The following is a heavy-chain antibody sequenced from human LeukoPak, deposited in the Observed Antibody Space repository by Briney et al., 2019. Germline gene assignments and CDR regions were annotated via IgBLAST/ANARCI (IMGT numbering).Heavy chain of an antibody. CDR3: ACNRGELPPVDY. D-gene: IGHD1-26*01. CDR2: IYYSGST. J-gene: IGHJ4*02. Sequence: SETLSLTCTISGGSISSSSYYWGWIRQPPGKGLEWIGSIYYSGSTYYNPSLKSRVTISVDTSKSQFSLKLSSVTAADTAVYYCACNRGELPPVDYWGQGTLVTVSS. CDR1: GGSISSSSYY. V-gene: IGHV4-39*01.